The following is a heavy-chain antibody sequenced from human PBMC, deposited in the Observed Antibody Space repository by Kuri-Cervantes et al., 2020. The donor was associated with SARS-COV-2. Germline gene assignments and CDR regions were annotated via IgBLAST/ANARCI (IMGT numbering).Heavy chain of an antibody. CDR1: GFTFSSYG. Sequence: LSLTCAASGFTFSSYGMHWVRQAPGKGLEWVAVISYDGSNKYYADSVKGRFTISRDNSKNTLYLQMNSLRAEDTAVYYCAKEGLAVDLGNWFDPWGQGTLVTVSS. D-gene: IGHD4-23*01. V-gene: IGHV3-30*18. CDR2: ISYDGSNK. J-gene: IGHJ5*02. CDR3: AKEGLAVDLGNWFDP.